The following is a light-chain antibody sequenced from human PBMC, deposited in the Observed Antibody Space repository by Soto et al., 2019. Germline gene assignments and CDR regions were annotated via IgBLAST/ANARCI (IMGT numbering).Light chain of an antibody. V-gene: IGLV2-14*01. J-gene: IGLJ1*01. CDR1: SSDVGGYNY. CDR3: SSYTSSRTYI. CDR2: DVN. Sequence: QSVLTQPASVSGSPGQSITISCTGTSSDVGGYNYVSWYQQHPGKAPKLIFYDVNDRPSGVSNRFSGSKSGNTASLTISGLQAEDEADYYCSSYTSSRTYIFGTGTKVTVL.